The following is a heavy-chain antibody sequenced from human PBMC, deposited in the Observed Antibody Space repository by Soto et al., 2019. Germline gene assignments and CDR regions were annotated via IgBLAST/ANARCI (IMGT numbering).Heavy chain of an antibody. Sequence: AALKVSCNASGGTFSSYAIICVRQPPGEGFEWMGWISAYNGNTNYAQKLQGRVTMTTDTSTSTAYMELRSLRSDDTAVYYCARDSKQLVPHYYYGMDVWGQGTTVTVSS. CDR1: GGTFSSYA. V-gene: IGHV1-18*01. D-gene: IGHD6-13*01. CDR3: ARDSKQLVPHYYYGMDV. J-gene: IGHJ6*02. CDR2: ISAYNGNT.